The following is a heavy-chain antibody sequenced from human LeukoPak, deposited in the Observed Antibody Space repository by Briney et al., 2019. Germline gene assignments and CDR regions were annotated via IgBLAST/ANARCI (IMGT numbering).Heavy chain of an antibody. J-gene: IGHJ6*02. V-gene: IGHV4-31*03. Sequence: KASQTLSLTCTVSGGSISSGGYYWSWIRQHPGKGLEWIGYIYYSGSTDYNPSLKSRFTMSVDTSKNQFSLKLSSVTAADTAVYYCASGSSGWYYYGMDVWGQGTTVTVSS. CDR2: IYYSGST. D-gene: IGHD6-19*01. CDR3: ASGSSGWYYYGMDV. CDR1: GGSISSGGYY.